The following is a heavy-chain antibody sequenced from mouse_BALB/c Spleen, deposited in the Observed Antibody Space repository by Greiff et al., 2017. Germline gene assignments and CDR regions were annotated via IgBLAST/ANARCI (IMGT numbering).Heavy chain of an antibody. Sequence: VQGVESGPGLVAPSQSLSITCTVSGFSLTSYGVHWVRQPPGKGLEWLGVIWAGGSTNYNSALMSRLSISKDNSKSQVFLKMNSLQTDDTAMYYCARDKVRRAVYAMDYWGQGTSVTVSS. J-gene: IGHJ4*01. CDR1: GFSLTSYG. D-gene: IGHD2-14*01. CDR3: ARDKVRRAVYAMDY. CDR2: IWAGGST. V-gene: IGHV2-9*02.